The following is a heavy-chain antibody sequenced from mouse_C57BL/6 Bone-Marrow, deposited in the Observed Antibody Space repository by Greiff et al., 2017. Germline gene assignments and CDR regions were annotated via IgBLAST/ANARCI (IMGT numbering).Heavy chain of an antibody. D-gene: IGHD1-1*01. Sequence: QVQLKESGPGLVQPSQSLSITCTVSGFSLTSYGVHWVRQSPGKGLEWLGVIWSGGSTDYNAAFISRLSISKDNSKSQVFFKMNSLQADDTAIYYCARNNYGSSYDWFAYWGQGTLVTVSA. V-gene: IGHV2-2*01. CDR3: ARNNYGSSYDWFAY. CDR2: IWSGGST. CDR1: GFSLTSYG. J-gene: IGHJ3*01.